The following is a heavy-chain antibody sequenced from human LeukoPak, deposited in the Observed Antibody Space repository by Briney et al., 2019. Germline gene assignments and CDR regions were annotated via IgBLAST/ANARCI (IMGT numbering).Heavy chain of an antibody. J-gene: IGHJ4*02. D-gene: IGHD6-6*01. CDR2: IYYSGST. V-gene: IGHV4-59*01. Sequence: SGTLSLTCTVSGGSISSYYWSWIRQPPGKGLEWIGYIYYSGSTNYNPSLKSRVTISVDTSKNQFSLKLSPVTAADTAVYYCAREGAARGKYYFDYWGQGTLSPSPQ. CDR3: AREGAARGKYYFDY. CDR1: GGSISSYY.